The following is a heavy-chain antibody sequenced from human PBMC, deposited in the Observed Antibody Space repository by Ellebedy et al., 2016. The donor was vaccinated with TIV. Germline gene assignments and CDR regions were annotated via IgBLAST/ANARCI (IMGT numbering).Heavy chain of an antibody. D-gene: IGHD2-15*01. CDR1: GVTFSSYW. CDR3: ARAGYESAYDI. V-gene: IGHV3-7*03. CDR2: MNQDGSQK. J-gene: IGHJ3*02. Sequence: GGSLRLSCAASGVTFSSYWMLWVRQAPGKGLELVANMNQDGSQKYHVDSMKGRFTISRDNAKNSLYLQRNSLRADDMAVYYCARAGYESAYDIWGQGTRVTVSS.